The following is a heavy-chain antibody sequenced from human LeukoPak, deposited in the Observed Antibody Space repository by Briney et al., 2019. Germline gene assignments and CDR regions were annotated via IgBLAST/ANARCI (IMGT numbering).Heavy chain of an antibody. V-gene: IGHV1-8*01. CDR2: MNPNSGNT. CDR3: ARVHSMRHRGVYPLNY. Sequence: ASVKVSCKASGYTFTSYDINWVRQATGQGLEWMGWMNPNSGNTGYAQKFQGRVTMTRNTSISTAYMELSSLRSEDTAVYYCARVHSMRHRGVYPLNYWGQGTLVTVSS. J-gene: IGHJ4*02. D-gene: IGHD2-8*01. CDR1: GYTFTSYD.